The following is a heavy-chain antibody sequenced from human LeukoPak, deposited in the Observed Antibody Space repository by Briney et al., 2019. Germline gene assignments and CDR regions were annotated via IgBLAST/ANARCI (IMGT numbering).Heavy chain of an antibody. CDR1: GFTFSGSA. V-gene: IGHV3-73*01. CDR3: VRDYNWGFDY. CDR2: IRSKANSYAT. J-gene: IGHJ4*02. Sequence: GGSLRLSCAASGFTFSGSAMHWVRQASGKGLEWVGRIRSKANSYATAYAASVKGRFTISRDNSKNNVYLQMHSLRVEDTSIYYCVRDYNWGFDYWGQGTVVAVSS. D-gene: IGHD1-1*01.